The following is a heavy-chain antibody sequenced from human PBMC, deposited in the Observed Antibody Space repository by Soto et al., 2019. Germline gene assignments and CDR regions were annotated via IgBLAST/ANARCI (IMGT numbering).Heavy chain of an antibody. J-gene: IGHJ6*02. Sequence: EVQLVESGGGLVKPGGSLRLSCAASGFGFSTFSINWVRQAPGKGLEWLSSISSSGDYIYYADSVKGRFTISRDNAKNSVFLQMDSLRADDTALYFCARDSNNRKQGMDVWGHGTAVTVSS. CDR3: ARDSNNRKQGMDV. CDR1: GFGFSTFS. CDR2: ISSSGDYI. V-gene: IGHV3-21*01. D-gene: IGHD4-4*01.